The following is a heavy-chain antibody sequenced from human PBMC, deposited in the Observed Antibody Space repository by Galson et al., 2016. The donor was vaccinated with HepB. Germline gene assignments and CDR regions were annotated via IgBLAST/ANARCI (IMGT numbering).Heavy chain of an antibody. Sequence: SETLSLTCGVYGESFSGSFWTWIRQPPKKGLEWIGYINHGGTTYYNPSLESRVIISLDWSKNQFSLNLTSVTAADTAVYFCVRGHLDYDDYRPWGLDIWGLGTLVTVSS. J-gene: IGHJ4*02. CDR3: VRGHLDYDDYRPWGLDI. CDR1: GESFSGSF. V-gene: IGHV4-34*01. CDR2: INHGGTT. D-gene: IGHD4-17*01.